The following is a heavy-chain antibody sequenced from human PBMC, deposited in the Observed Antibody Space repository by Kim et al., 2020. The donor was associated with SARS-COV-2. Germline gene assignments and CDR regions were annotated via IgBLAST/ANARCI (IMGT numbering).Heavy chain of an antibody. CDR3: ARARGGSYYYGMDV. CDR2: ISYDGSNK. D-gene: IGHD1-26*01. Sequence: GGSLRLSCAASGFTFSSYAMHWVRQAPGKGLEWVAVISYDGSNKYYADSVKGRFTISRDNSKNTLYLQMNSLGAEDTAVYYCARARGGSYYYGMDVWGQG. V-gene: IGHV3-30-3*01. CDR1: GFTFSSYA. J-gene: IGHJ6*02.